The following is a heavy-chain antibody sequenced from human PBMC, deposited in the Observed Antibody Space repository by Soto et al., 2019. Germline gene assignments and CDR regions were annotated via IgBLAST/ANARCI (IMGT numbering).Heavy chain of an antibody. CDR1: GGSCSGYY. D-gene: IGHD1-26*01. CDR3: ARIVGATPLLDYYYYGMDV. V-gene: IGHV4-34*01. Sequence: SETLSLSCAVYGGSCSGYYGSWIRQPPGKGLEWIGEINHSGSTNYNPSLKSRVTISVDTSKNQFSLKLSSVTAADTAVYYCARIVGATPLLDYYYYGMDVWGQGTTVTVSS. CDR2: INHSGST. J-gene: IGHJ6*02.